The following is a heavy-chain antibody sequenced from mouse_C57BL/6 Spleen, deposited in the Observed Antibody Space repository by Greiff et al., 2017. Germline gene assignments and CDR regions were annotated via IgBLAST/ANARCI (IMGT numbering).Heavy chain of an antibody. CDR1: GYTFTSYW. V-gene: IGHV1-55*01. J-gene: IGHJ2*01. D-gene: IGHD2-5*01. CDR2: IYPGSGST. Sequence: QVQLQQPGAELVKPGASVKMSCKASGYTFTSYWITWVKQRPGQGLEWIGDIYPGSGSTNYNEKFKSKATLTVDTSSSTAYMQRSSLTSEDSAVYYCARGAYYSNYDVDYWGQGTTLTVSS. CDR3: ARGAYYSNYDVDY.